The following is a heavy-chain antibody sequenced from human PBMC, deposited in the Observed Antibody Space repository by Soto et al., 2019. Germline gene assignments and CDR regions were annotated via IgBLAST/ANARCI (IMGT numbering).Heavy chain of an antibody. V-gene: IGHV3-23*01. Sequence: PGGSLRLSCAASVFTFSSYAMNWVRQAPGKGLEWVSTIGGSAGSTYYADSVKGRFTISRDNSKNTLYLQMNSLRAEDTAVYYCAREVYGGFQFDYWGQGTLVTVSS. CDR2: IGGSAGST. CDR1: VFTFSSYA. CDR3: AREVYGGFQFDY. D-gene: IGHD2-8*01. J-gene: IGHJ4*02.